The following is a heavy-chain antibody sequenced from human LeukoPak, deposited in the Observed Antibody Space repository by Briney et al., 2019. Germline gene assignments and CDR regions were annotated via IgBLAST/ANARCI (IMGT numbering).Heavy chain of an antibody. CDR1: GGSISSSSYY. CDR3: ARDHDYGDNWFDP. V-gene: IGHV4-39*07. CDR2: IYYSGST. D-gene: IGHD4-17*01. Sequence: SETLSLTCTVSGGSISSSSYYWGWIRQPPGKGLEWIGSIYYSGSTYYNPSLKSRVTISVDTSKNQFSLKLSSVTAADTAVYYCARDHDYGDNWFDPWGQGTLVTVSS. J-gene: IGHJ5*02.